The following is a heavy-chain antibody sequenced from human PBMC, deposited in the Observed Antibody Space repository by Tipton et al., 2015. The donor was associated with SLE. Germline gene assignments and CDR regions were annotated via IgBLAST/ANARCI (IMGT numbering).Heavy chain of an antibody. V-gene: IGHV4-34*01. CDR2: INHSGST. CDR1: GGSFSGYY. D-gene: IGHD1-26*01. J-gene: IGHJ3*02. Sequence: TLSLTCAVCGGSFSGYYWSWIRQPPGKGLEWIGEINHSGSTNYNPSLKSRVTISVDTSKNQFSLKLSSVTAADTAVYYCARRIGRYRGLGAFDIWGQGTMVTVSS. CDR3: ARRIGRYRGLGAFDI.